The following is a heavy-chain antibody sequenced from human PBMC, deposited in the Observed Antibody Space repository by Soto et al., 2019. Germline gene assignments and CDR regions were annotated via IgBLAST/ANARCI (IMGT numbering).Heavy chain of an antibody. CDR2: ISYDGVNK. Sequence: HLVESGGGVVQPGGSLRLSCAASGFAFSASGMQWVRQTPAKGLEWVAVISYDGVNKNYPDSVKGRFTVSRDNSKSPLYRQMSPLTFDDTAVYYCAKYRRSVFYFDALDIGGQGTLVAVSS. CDR3: AKYRRSVFYFDALDI. J-gene: IGHJ3*02. D-gene: IGHD3-22*01. CDR1: GFAFSASG. V-gene: IGHV3-30*18.